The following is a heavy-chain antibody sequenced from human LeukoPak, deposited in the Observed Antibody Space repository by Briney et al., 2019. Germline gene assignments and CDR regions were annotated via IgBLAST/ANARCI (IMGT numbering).Heavy chain of an antibody. Sequence: PSETLSLTCTVSGGSLSSYYWSWIRQPPGKGLEWIGYIYYSGSTYYNPSLKSRVTISVDTSKNQFSLKLSSVTAADTAVYYCARAGYYGSGSYYEPYYYYYMDVWGKGTTVTVSS. CDR1: GGSLSSYY. CDR2: IYYSGST. D-gene: IGHD3-10*01. CDR3: ARAGYYGSGSYYEPYYYYYMDV. J-gene: IGHJ6*03. V-gene: IGHV4-59*12.